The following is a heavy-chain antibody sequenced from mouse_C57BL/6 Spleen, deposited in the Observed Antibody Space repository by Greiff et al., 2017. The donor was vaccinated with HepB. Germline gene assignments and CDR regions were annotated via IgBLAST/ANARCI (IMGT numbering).Heavy chain of an antibody. J-gene: IGHJ1*03. CDR1: GFTFSDYY. Sequence: EVQLQESEGGLVQPGSSMKLSCTASGFTFSDYYMAWVRQVPEKGLEWVANINYDGSSTYYLDSLKSRFIISRDNAKNILYLQMSSLKSEDTATYYCAREGGYGSSFSYWYFDVWGTGTTVTVSS. D-gene: IGHD1-1*01. CDR3: AREGGYGSSFSYWYFDV. V-gene: IGHV5-16*01. CDR2: INYDGSST.